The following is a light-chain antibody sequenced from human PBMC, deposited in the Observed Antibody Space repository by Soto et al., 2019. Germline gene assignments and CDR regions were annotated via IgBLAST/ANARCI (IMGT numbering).Light chain of an antibody. J-gene: IGLJ2*01. Sequence: QSVLTQPASVSGSPGQSITISCTGTRSDIGAYNFVSWYQQHPGKAPKLMIYDVSIRPSGVSHRFSGSKSGNMASLTISGLQAEDEADYYCSSYAGSSTLVVFGGGTKLTVL. CDR2: DVS. CDR3: SSYAGSSTLVV. CDR1: RSDIGAYNF. V-gene: IGLV2-14*01.